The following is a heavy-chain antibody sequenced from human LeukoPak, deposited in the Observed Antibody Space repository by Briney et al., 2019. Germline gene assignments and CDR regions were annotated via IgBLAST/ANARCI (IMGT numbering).Heavy chain of an antibody. CDR2: INPNNGGT. Sequence: ASVKVSCKASGYTFTGYFMNWVRQARGQGLEWMGRINPNNGGTNYAQNFQVRVTMTRDTSISTAYMELSSLGSEDTAVYYCARVGDGLNDAFDIWGQGTMVTVSS. CDR1: GYTFTGYF. CDR3: ARVGDGLNDAFDI. J-gene: IGHJ3*02. D-gene: IGHD5-24*01. V-gene: IGHV1-2*06.